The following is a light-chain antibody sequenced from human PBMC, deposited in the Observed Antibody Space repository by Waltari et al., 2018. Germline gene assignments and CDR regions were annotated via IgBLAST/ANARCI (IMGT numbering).Light chain of an antibody. CDR1: SSHIGSNT. CDR2: SNN. CDR3: AAWDDSLNGGV. Sequence: QSVLTQPPSASGTPGQRVTISCSGSSSHIGSNTLNWYPQLPGTAPKTRNESNNKRPSGVPDRYAGSKAGTSASRAIGGLQSEDEAEYYCAAWDDSLNGGVFGGGTKLTVL. J-gene: IGLJ2*01. V-gene: IGLV1-44*01.